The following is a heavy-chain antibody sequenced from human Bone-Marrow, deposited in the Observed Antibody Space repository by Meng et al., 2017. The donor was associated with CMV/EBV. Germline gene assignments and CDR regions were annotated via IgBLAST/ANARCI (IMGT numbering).Heavy chain of an antibody. CDR1: GGSISSSSYY. Sequence: SETLSLTCTVSGGSISSSSYYWGWIRQPPGKGLEWIGSIYYSGSTYYNPSLKSRVTISVDTSKSQFSLKLSPVTAADTAVYYCARELRYYDSSDYYFDGFDVWGQGTMVTVSS. D-gene: IGHD3-22*01. J-gene: IGHJ3*01. CDR3: ARELRYYDSSDYYFDGFDV. V-gene: IGHV4-39*07. CDR2: IYYSGST.